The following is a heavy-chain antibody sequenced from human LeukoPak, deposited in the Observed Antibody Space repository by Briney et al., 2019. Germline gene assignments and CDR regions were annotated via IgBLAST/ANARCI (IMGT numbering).Heavy chain of an antibody. CDR2: VSRSGGAT. Sequence: GGSLRLSCAASGFSFTSYAMSWVRQAQGKGLEWVSAVSRSGGATYYADSVKGRLTISRDNSKSTVYLEMNSLRAEDTAVYFCVKDRYGPFDPWGQGTLVTVSS. J-gene: IGHJ5*02. V-gene: IGHV3-23*01. CDR3: VKDRYGPFDP. D-gene: IGHD3-10*01. CDR1: GFSFTSYA.